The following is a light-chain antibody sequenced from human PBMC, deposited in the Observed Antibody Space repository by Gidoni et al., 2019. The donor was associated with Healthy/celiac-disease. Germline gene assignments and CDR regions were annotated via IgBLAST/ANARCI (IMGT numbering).Light chain of an antibody. Sequence: DLQLTQSPSSLSASVGDRVTITCRPSQSISNYFTWYQQKPGKAPKLLIYAASSLQSAGAARFSGSGSGTEFTLTISSRRLEDDEADYCQQSYSTPPMCTFGQGTKLEIK. J-gene: IGKJ2*02. CDR2: AAS. CDR3: QQSYSTPPMCT. CDR1: QSISNY. V-gene: IGKV1-39*01.